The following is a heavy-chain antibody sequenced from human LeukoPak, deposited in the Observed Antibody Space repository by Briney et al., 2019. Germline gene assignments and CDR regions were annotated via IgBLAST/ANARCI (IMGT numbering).Heavy chain of an antibody. D-gene: IGHD3-10*02. V-gene: IGHV4-34*01. CDR1: GGSFSGYY. CDR2: INHSGST. Sequence: SETLSLTCAVYGGSFSGYYWSWIRQPPGKGLEWIGEINHSGSTNYNPSLKSRVTISVDTSKNQFSLKLSSVTAADTAVYYCARCSGSEFDYWGQGTLVTVSS. CDR3: ARCSGSEFDY. J-gene: IGHJ4*02.